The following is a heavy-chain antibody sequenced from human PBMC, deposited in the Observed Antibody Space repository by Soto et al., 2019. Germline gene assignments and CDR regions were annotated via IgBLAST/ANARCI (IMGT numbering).Heavy chain of an antibody. D-gene: IGHD6-19*01. CDR1: GGTFSSYA. V-gene: IGHV1-69*01. CDR3: ASAAVAGNWFDP. CDR2: ISPIFGTA. Sequence: QVQLVQSGAEVKKPGSSVKVSCKASGGTFSSYAISWVRQAPGQGLEWMGGISPIFGTANYAQKFQARVTITADESTSTAYMELSSLRSEDTAVYYCASAAVAGNWFDPWGQGTLVTVSS. J-gene: IGHJ5*02.